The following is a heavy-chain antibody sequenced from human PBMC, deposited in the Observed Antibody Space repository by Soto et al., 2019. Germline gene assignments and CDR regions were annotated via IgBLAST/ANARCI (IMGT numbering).Heavy chain of an antibody. CDR2: INPSGGSA. Sequence: ASVKVSCKASGYTFTAYYMHWVRQAPGQGLEWMGIINPSGGSATYAQKFQGRVTMTRDTSTSTVYMELSSLRSEDTAMYYCAGVTSSNNDYWGQGSLVTVSS. J-gene: IGHJ4*02. D-gene: IGHD1-20*01. CDR1: GYTFTAYY. V-gene: IGHV1-46*01. CDR3: AGVTSSNNDY.